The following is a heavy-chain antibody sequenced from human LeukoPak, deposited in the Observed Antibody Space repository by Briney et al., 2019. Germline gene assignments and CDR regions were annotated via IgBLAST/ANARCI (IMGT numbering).Heavy chain of an antibody. D-gene: IGHD3-22*01. CDR2: ISAYNGNT. V-gene: IGHV1-18*03. CDR1: GYTFTSYG. CDR3: ARLKYYYDSSGYYPLFDY. J-gene: IGHJ4*02. Sequence: ASVKVSCKASGYTFTSYGSSWVRQAPGQGLEWMGWISAYNGNTNYAQKLQGRVTMTTDTSASTAYMELSSLRSEDMAVYYCARLKYYYDSSGYYPLFDYWGQGTLVTVSS.